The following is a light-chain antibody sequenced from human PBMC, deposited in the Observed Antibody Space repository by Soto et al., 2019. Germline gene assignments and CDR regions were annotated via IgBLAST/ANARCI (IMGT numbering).Light chain of an antibody. J-gene: IGLJ2*01. V-gene: IGLV1-44*01. CDR2: SNN. CDR1: SSNIGSNT. CDR3: AAWDDSLNGPYLV. Sequence: QPVLTQPPSASGTPGQRVTISCSGSSSNIGSNTVNWYQQLPGTAPKLLIYSNNQRPSGVPDRFSGSKSGTSASLAISGLQSEDEADYYCAAWDDSLNGPYLVFGGGTKVTVL.